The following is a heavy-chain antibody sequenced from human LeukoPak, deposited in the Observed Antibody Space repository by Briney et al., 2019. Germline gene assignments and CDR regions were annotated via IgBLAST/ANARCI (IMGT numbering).Heavy chain of an antibody. CDR3: AKDWGQLWPTGYFDY. J-gene: IGHJ4*02. V-gene: IGHV3-23*01. CDR2: ISVSAGST. CDR1: GFTFRRYA. D-gene: IGHD5-18*01. Sequence: PGGSLRLSCAASGFTFRRYAMRWVGQAPGGGVEWVSGISVSAGSTYYADSVKGRFTISRDNSKNTLYLQMNSLRAEDTAVYYCAKDWGQLWPTGYFDYWGQGTLVTVSS.